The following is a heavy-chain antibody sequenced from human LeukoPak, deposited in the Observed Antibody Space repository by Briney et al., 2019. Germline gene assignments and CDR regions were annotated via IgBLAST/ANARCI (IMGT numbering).Heavy chain of an antibody. J-gene: IGHJ4*02. CDR2: ISWNSGSI. Sequence: SGRSLRLSCAASGFTFDDYAMHWVRQAPGKGLEWVSGISWNSGSIGYADSVKGRFTISRDNAKNSLYLQMNSLRAEDTALYYCAKAPLGRGRSLVTPFDYWGQGTLVTVSS. CDR3: AKAPLGRGRSLVTPFDY. CDR1: GFTFDDYA. D-gene: IGHD6-13*01. V-gene: IGHV3-9*01.